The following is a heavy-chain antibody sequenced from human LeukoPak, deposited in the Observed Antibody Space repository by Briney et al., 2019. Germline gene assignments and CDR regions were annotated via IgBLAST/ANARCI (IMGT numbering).Heavy chain of an antibody. D-gene: IGHD1-26*01. Sequence: GGSLRLSCAASGFTFSSYAMSWVRQAPGKGMEWVSDISGSGGSTYYADSMKGRFTISRDNSKNTLYLQMNSLRAEDTAVYYCAKLAVGATSLHDYWGQGTLVTVSS. CDR2: ISGSGGST. V-gene: IGHV3-23*01. CDR3: AKLAVGATSLHDY. J-gene: IGHJ4*02. CDR1: GFTFSSYA.